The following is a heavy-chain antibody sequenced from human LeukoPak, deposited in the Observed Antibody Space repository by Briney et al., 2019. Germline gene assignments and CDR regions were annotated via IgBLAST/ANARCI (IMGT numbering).Heavy chain of an antibody. CDR3: ARPSVAGTFHSFDY. D-gene: IGHD6-19*01. J-gene: IGHJ4*02. CDR2: IYPGDSDT. Sequence: GESLKISCKGSGYVFSIYWIGWVRQMPGKGLEWMGIIYPGDSDTRYSPSFQGQVTISADKSISTAYLQWSSLKASDTAMYYCARPSVAGTFHSFDYWGQGTLVTVSS. V-gene: IGHV5-51*01. CDR1: GYVFSIYW.